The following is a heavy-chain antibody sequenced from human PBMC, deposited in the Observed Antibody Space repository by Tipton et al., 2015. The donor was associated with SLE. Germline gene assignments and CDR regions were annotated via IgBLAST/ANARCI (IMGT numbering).Heavy chain of an antibody. Sequence: LRLSCTVSGGSVSSGSYYWSWIRQPPGKGLEWIGYIYYSGSTNYNPSLKSRVTISVDVSKNQFSLKLTSVTAADTAVYYCARVGVVTPFDYWGQGTLVTVSS. J-gene: IGHJ4*02. CDR2: IYYSGST. D-gene: IGHD4-23*01. V-gene: IGHV4-61*01. CDR3: ARVGVVTPFDY. CDR1: GGSVSSGSYY.